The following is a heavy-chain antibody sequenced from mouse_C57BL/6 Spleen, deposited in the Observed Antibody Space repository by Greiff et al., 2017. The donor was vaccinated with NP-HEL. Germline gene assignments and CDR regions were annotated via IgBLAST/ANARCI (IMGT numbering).Heavy chain of an antibody. V-gene: IGHV14-4*01. CDR3: TTPHDYGSQAWFAY. J-gene: IGHJ3*01. Sequence: VQLQQSGAELVRPGASVKLSCTASGFHIKDDYMHWVKQRPEQGLEWIGWIDPENGDTEYASKFQGKATITADTSSNTAYLQLSSLTSEDTAVDYCTTPHDYGSQAWFAYWGQGTLVTVSA. CDR1: GFHIKDDY. CDR2: IDPENGDT. D-gene: IGHD1-1*01.